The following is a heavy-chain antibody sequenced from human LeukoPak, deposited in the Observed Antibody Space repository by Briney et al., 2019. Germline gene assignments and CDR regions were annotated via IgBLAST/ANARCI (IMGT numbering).Heavy chain of an antibody. J-gene: IGHJ3*02. CDR1: GPTFNNYA. CDR2: ISYDGSKK. D-gene: IGHD2-21*01. V-gene: IGHV3-30*04. CDR3: ARVRRNQYSLRAAGAFDI. Sequence: GGSLRLSCAASGPTFNNYATHWVRQAPGKGLECVAAISYDGSKKYYADSMKGRFTISRDNTQNTLYLQMNSLQPEDTAVYYCARVRRNQYSLRAAGAFDIWGQGTRVTVSS.